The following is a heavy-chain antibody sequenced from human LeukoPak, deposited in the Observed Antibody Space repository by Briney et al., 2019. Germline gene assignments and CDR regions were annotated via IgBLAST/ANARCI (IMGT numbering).Heavy chain of an antibody. CDR1: GYTFTTYD. D-gene: IGHD5-18*01. CDR2: MNPNSGNT. J-gene: IGHJ4*02. Sequence: ASVKVSCKASGYTFTTYDINWVRQATGQGLEWMGWMNPNSGNTGYAQKFQGRVTMTRNTSINTAFMELSGLRSEDTAVYFCARRNKAMVAGLDYWGQGSLVTVSS. CDR3: ARRNKAMVAGLDY. V-gene: IGHV1-8*01.